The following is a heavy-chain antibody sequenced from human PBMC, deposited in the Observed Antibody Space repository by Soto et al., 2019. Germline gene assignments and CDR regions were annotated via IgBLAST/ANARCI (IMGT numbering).Heavy chain of an antibody. CDR3: ARETGTTSLLDY. J-gene: IGHJ4*02. D-gene: IGHD1-7*01. V-gene: IGHV3-7*01. Sequence: GGSLRLSCAASGFTFKSYWMTWVRQAPGKGLEWVANIKEDGSERNHVDSVKGRFTISRDNAKNSLYLQMNSLRAEDTAVYYCARETGTTSLLDYWGQGTLVTVSS. CDR2: IKEDGSER. CDR1: GFTFKSYW.